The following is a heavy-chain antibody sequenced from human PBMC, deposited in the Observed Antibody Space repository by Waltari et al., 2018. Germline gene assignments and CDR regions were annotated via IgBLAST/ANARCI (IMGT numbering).Heavy chain of an antibody. Sequence: QLQESGPGLVKPSGTLSRSCAVSGDSVTSANWWSWVRQSPQRGLEWIGQVLSTGKTNYSPSFASRVTMSLDASNNQFSLKVTSATAADTAVYYCARDRGRGLYLDVWGPGTLVTVSP. J-gene: IGHJ4*02. V-gene: IGHV4-4*02. D-gene: IGHD2-15*01. CDR3: ARDRGRGLYLDV. CDR2: VLSTGKT. CDR1: GDSVTSANW.